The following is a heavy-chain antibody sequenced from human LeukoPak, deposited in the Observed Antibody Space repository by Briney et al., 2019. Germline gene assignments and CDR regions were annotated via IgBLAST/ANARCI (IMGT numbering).Heavy chain of an antibody. D-gene: IGHD6-13*01. J-gene: IGHJ5*02. Sequence: GGSLRFSVQAPGFTFIGNYMSGFRQAQGKGLNGVSVIYSGGSTYYADSVKGRFTISRHNSKNTLYLQMNSLRAEDTAVYYCARDAAAAGTGVFGWFDPWGQGTLVTVSS. CDR1: GFTFIGNY. CDR2: IYSGGST. CDR3: ARDAAAAGTGVFGWFDP. V-gene: IGHV3-53*04.